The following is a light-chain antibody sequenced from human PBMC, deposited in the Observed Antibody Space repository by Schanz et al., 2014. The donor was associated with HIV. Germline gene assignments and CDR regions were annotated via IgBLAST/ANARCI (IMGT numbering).Light chain of an antibody. Sequence: EIVLTQSPGTLSLSPGERATLSCRASQSVSSSYLAWYQQKPGQAPRLLIYGASSRATGIPDRFSGSGSGTDFTLTINRLEPEDFAVYYCQYYGSPPWTFGQGTKVEVK. CDR1: QSVSSSY. CDR2: GAS. J-gene: IGKJ1*01. CDR3: QYYGSPPWT. V-gene: IGKV3-20*01.